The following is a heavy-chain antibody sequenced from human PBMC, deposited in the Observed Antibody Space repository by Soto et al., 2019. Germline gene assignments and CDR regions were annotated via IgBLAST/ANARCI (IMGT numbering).Heavy chain of an antibody. J-gene: IGHJ5*02. CDR1: AYTFTNYG. Sequence: QVHLVQSGAEVKKPGASVKVSCKASAYTFTNYGINWVRQAPGQGLEWMGWVCTYNGDTKYAKKLQGRVTMTTDTSTSTANMELRSLISDDTAVYYCARGYCTSPSCSGRDWFDPWGQGTLVTVSP. CDR3: ARGYCTSPSCSGRDWFDP. D-gene: IGHD2-2*01. V-gene: IGHV1-18*01. CDR2: VCTYNGDT.